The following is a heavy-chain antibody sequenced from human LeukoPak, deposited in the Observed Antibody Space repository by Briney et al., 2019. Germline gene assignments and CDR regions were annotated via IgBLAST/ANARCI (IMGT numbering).Heavy chain of an antibody. Sequence: GGSLRLSCAASGFTFSSYGMHWVRQAPGKGLEWVAVISYDGSNKYYADSVKGRFTISRDNSKNTLYLQMNSLRAEDTAVYYCARAVVAVAGVDYWGQGTLVTVSS. CDR1: GFTFSSYG. CDR2: ISYDGSNK. D-gene: IGHD6-19*01. J-gene: IGHJ4*02. V-gene: IGHV3-30*03. CDR3: ARAVVAVAGVDY.